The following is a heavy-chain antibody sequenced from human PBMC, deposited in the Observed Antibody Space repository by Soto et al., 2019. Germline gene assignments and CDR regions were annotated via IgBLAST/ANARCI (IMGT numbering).Heavy chain of an antibody. J-gene: IGHJ4*02. CDR3: THLLSFAHPYSYL. V-gene: IGHV3-15*07. CDR1: GITFIYAW. D-gene: IGHD2-21*01. CDR2: IKSQASGGTI. Sequence: EVQLVESGGGLVKPGGSLRLSCAASGITFIYAWMDWVRQAPGKRLEWVGRIKSQASGGTIDYAAPVKGRFTISRDDSKSTVYLQMDSLKTEDTDVYYCTHLLSFAHPYSYLWGQGTQVTVSS.